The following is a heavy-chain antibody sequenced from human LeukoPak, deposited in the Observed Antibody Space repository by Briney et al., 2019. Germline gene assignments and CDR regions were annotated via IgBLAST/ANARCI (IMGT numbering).Heavy chain of an antibody. D-gene: IGHD3-22*01. Sequence: ASVKVSCKASGYTFTGYYIHWVRQAPGQGLEWLGWIIPNSGGTNYAQKFQDRVTMTRDTSISTVYMELSRLRSDDTAVSYCASTHHYYDSSGSYPFDIWGQGTLVTVSS. CDR2: IIPNSGGT. V-gene: IGHV1-2*02. CDR1: GYTFTGYY. J-gene: IGHJ3*02. CDR3: ASTHHYYDSSGSYPFDI.